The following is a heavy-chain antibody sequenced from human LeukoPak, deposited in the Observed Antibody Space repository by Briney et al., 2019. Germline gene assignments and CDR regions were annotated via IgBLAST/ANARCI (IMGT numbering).Heavy chain of an antibody. CDR1: GFTFSSYG. D-gene: IGHD3-10*01. Sequence: LPGGSLRLSCAASGFTFSSYGMSWVRQAPGKGLEWVSAISGSGGSTYYADSVKGRFTISRDNSKNTLYLQMNSLRAEDTAVYYCAKDGRITMVRGRGYFDYWGQGTLVTVSS. V-gene: IGHV3-23*01. CDR3: AKDGRITMVRGRGYFDY. J-gene: IGHJ4*02. CDR2: ISGSGGST.